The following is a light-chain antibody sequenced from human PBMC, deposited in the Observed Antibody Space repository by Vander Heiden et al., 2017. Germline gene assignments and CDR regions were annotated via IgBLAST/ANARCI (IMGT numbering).Light chain of an antibody. Sequence: DIQMTQSPSSLYASVGDSVTITCRASHRISDWVAWYQHKPGKAPKLLISRASTLESGVPSRFSGSGCGREFTLTITNRQPDDFAAYYCQEHNVFSGYAFGQGTKVEIK. V-gene: IGKV1-5*03. CDR1: HRISDW. J-gene: IGKJ2*01. CDR3: QEHNVFSGYA. CDR2: RAS.